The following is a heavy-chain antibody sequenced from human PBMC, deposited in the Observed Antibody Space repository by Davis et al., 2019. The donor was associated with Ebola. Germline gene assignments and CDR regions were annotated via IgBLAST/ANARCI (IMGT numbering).Heavy chain of an antibody. CDR2: IYYSGST. Sequence: PSETLSLTCTVSGGSISSGGYYWSWIRQHPGKGLEWIGYIYYSGSTYYNPSLKSRVTISVDTSKNQFSLKLSSVTAADTAVYYCARDAKYPDHDLWSGLGYYYGMDVWGQGTTVTVSS. D-gene: IGHD3-3*01. CDR1: GGSISSGGYY. J-gene: IGHJ6*02. CDR3: ARDAKYPDHDLWSGLGYYYGMDV. V-gene: IGHV4-31*03.